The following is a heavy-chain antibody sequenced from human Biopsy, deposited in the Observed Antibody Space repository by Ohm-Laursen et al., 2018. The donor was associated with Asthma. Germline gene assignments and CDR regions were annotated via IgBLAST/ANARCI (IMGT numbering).Heavy chain of an antibody. CDR3: ARAVDYSHYYGIDV. CDR1: GYTFNSAG. CDR2: IGVYNGNT. V-gene: IGHV1-18*01. Sequence: GSSVKVSCKTSGYTFNSAGITWVRQASGQGLEWMGWIGVYNGNTKVAQKLQDRVTMITDTSTSTAYMELRSLRSDDTAVYFCARAVDYSHYYGIDVWGQGTTVTVS. D-gene: IGHD3-10*01. J-gene: IGHJ6*02.